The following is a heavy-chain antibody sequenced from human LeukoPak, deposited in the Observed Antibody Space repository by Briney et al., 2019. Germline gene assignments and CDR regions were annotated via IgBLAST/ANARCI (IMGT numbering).Heavy chain of an antibody. CDR2: IWYDGSNK. D-gene: IGHD6-19*01. J-gene: IGHJ4*02. Sequence: GGSLRLSCAASGFTFSSYGMHWVRQAPGKGLEWVAVIWYDGSNKYYADSVKGRFTISRDNSKNTLYLQMNSLRAEDTAVYYCARDLPTVAGFDYWGQGTLVTVSS. CDR3: ARDLPTVAGFDY. CDR1: GFTFSSYG. V-gene: IGHV3-33*01.